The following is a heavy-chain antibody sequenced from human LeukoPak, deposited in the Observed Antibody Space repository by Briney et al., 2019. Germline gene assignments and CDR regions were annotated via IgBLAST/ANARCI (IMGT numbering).Heavy chain of an antibody. CDR1: GFPFSDYA. Sequence: GRSLRLSCAASGFPFSDYAMYWVRQAPAKGLQWVALMSYDGSNQCHADSVKGRFTISRDNAKNTLYLEMNSLRAEDTALYYCARGSPPDFWGQGTLVTVSS. J-gene: IGHJ4*02. CDR2: MSYDGSNQ. V-gene: IGHV3-30-3*01. CDR3: ARGSPPDF.